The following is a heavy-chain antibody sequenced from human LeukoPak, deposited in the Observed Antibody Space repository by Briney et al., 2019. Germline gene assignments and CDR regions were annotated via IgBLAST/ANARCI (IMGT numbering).Heavy chain of an antibody. D-gene: IGHD3-10*01. Sequence: SETLSLTCTLSGGSISTQSYYWGWIRQPPGKGLEWIGTIYYSGNTYYNPSLKSRVTISIDTSNNQFFLKLRSVTAADTAVYYCARHEVRGARSFDYWGRGTLVTVSS. V-gene: IGHV4-39*01. CDR1: GGSISTQSYY. CDR2: IYYSGNT. J-gene: IGHJ4*02. CDR3: ARHEVRGARSFDY.